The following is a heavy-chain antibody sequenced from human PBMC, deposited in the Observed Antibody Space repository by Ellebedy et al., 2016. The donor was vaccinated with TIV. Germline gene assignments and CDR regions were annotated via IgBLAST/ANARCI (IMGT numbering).Heavy chain of an antibody. V-gene: IGHV3-23*01. CDR1: GFTFNHYA. CDR3: AKGSFPAPFYNWFDP. CDR2: IGGSGTVT. D-gene: IGHD2/OR15-2a*01. Sequence: PGGSLRLSCAASGFTFNHYAMTWVRQAPGKGLEWVSGIGGSGTVTNYAASVKGRFTISRDNSKNTLYLHMSSLRAEDTAIYYCAKGSFPAPFYNWFDPWGQGILVTVSS. J-gene: IGHJ5*02.